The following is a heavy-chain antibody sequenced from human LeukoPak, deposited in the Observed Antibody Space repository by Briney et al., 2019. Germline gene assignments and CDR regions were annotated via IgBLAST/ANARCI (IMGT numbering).Heavy chain of an antibody. J-gene: IGHJ5*01. CDR1: GFTFSDYY. Sequence: GGSVRLSCAASGFTFSDYYMSWIRQAPGKGLEWVSYISSSSPYTSYADYVRGRFTISRDNAKNALSLLMNSLRADDTAVYYCARISTLTTLDSWGQGTLGTVSS. CDR2: ISSSSPYT. D-gene: IGHD4-11*01. CDR3: ARISTLTTLDS. V-gene: IGHV3-11*06.